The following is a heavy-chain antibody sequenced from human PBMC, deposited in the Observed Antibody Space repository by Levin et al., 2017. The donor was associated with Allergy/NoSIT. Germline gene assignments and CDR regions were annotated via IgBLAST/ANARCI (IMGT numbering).Heavy chain of an antibody. CDR2: INHSGST. V-gene: IGHV4-34*01. J-gene: IGHJ6*02. Sequence: SQTLSLTCAVYGGSFSGYYWSWIRQPPGKGLEWIGEINHSGSTNYNPSLKSRVTISVDTSKNQFSLKLSSVTAADTAVYYCAREGRLYSSGWLPRVYGMDVWGQGTTVTVSS. CDR3: AREGRLYSSGWLPRVYGMDV. D-gene: IGHD6-19*01. CDR1: GGSFSGYY.